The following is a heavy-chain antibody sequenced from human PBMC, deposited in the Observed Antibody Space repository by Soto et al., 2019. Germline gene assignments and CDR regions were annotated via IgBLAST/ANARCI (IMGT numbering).Heavy chain of an antibody. Sequence: QITLKESGPPLVKPTQTLTLTCNFSGFSLSTSGMGVGWIRQPPGKALEWLGLIYWNDDMRYSPSLKSRLTITKDTSRDQVVLTVTNMDPVDTGTYFCVHRQRPTGMWDAFDVWGQGTMVTVSP. V-gene: IGHV2-5*01. CDR3: VHRQRPTGMWDAFDV. CDR2: IYWNDDM. D-gene: IGHD1-1*01. CDR1: GFSLSTSGMG. J-gene: IGHJ3*01.